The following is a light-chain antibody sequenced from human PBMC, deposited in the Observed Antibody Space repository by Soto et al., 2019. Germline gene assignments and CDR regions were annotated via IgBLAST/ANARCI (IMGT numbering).Light chain of an antibody. CDR1: QSLCNW. Sequence: DIQMTQSPSTLSASVGDRVISTCRARQSLCNWLAWYQQKPGKAPKLLIYDASTFESGVPSRFSGSGSGTEFTLPISSLQPDDFATYYCQQYNSYSSMFGQGTKVDIK. CDR3: QQYNSYSSM. V-gene: IGKV1-5*01. J-gene: IGKJ1*01. CDR2: DAS.